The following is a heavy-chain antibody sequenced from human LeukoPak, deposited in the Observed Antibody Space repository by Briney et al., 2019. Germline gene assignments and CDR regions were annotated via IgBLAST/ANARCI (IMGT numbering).Heavy chain of an antibody. V-gene: IGHV4-30-4*08. D-gene: IGHD3-16*02. CDR3: ARELYDYVWGSYRFDY. CDR1: GGSISSGDYY. Sequence: PSETLSLTCTVSGGSISSGDYYWSWIRQPPGKGLEWIGYIYYSGSTYYNPSLKSRLTISVDTSKNQFSLKLSSVTAADTAVYYCARELYDYVWGSYRFDYWGQGTLVTVSS. CDR2: IYYSGST. J-gene: IGHJ4*02.